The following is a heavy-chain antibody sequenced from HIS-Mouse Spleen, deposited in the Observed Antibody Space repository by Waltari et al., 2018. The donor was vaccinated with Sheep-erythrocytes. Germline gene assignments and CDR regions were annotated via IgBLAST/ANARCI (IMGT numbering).Heavy chain of an antibody. D-gene: IGHD7-27*01. CDR3: ARGAKSSGETRIIDY. CDR2: IYYSGST. J-gene: IGHJ4*02. CDR1: GGSISSSSYY. Sequence: QLQLQESGPGLVKPSETLSLTCTVSGGSISSSSYYWGWIRQPPGKWLEWIGSIYYSGSTYYNPSLKSRVTISVDTSKNQFSLKLSSVTAADTAVYYCARGAKSSGETRIIDYWGQGTLVTVSS. V-gene: IGHV4-39*07.